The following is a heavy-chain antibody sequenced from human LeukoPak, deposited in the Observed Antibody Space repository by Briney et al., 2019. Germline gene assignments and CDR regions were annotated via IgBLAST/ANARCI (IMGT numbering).Heavy chain of an antibody. CDR1: GGSISSSSYY. CDR2: IYYSGST. J-gene: IGHJ4*02. Sequence: SETLSLTCTVSGGSISSSSYYWGWIRQPPGKGLEWIGSIYYSGSTYYNPSLKSRVTISVDTSKNQFSLKPSSVTAADTAVYYCARHEKYSSSSFDYWGQGTLVTVSS. V-gene: IGHV4-39*01. CDR3: ARHEKYSSSSFDY. D-gene: IGHD6-6*01.